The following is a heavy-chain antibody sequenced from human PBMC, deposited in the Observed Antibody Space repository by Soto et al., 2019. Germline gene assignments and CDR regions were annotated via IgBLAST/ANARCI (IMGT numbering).Heavy chain of an antibody. CDR3: AREEGSSLRAFDI. V-gene: IGHV3-66*01. D-gene: IGHD6-13*01. CDR1: GFTVSSNY. CDR2: IYSGGST. J-gene: IGHJ3*02. Sequence: EVQLVESGGGLVQPGGSLRLSCAASGFTVSSNYMSWVRQAPGKGLEWVSVIYSGGSTYYADSVKGRFTISRDNSKNTLYLQINSLRAEDTAVYYCAREEGSSLRAFDIWGQGTMVTVSS.